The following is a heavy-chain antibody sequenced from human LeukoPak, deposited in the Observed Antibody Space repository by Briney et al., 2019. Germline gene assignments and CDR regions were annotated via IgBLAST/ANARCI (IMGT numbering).Heavy chain of an antibody. CDR1: GFTFSSYA. J-gene: IGHJ4*02. Sequence: PGGSLRLSCAASGFTFSSYAMNWVRQAPGKGLEWVSYISSSSSTIYYADSVKGRFTISRDNAENSLYLQMNSLRAEDTAVYYCARGVGMEGYWGQGTLVTVSS. V-gene: IGHV3-48*04. CDR2: ISSSSSTI. CDR3: ARGVGMEGY. D-gene: IGHD1-26*01.